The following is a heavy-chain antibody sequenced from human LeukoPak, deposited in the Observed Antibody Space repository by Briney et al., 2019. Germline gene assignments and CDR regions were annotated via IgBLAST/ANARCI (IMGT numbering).Heavy chain of an antibody. V-gene: IGHV3-23*01. CDR2: ISGSGGST. J-gene: IGHJ4*02. D-gene: IGHD6-13*01. CDR3: AKLSSRLYYFDY. CDR1: GFTFSSYA. Sequence: PGGSLRLSCAASGFTFSSYAMSWVRRAPGKGLEWVSAISGSGGSTYYADSVKGRFTISRDNSKNTLYLQMNSLRAEDTAVYYCAKLSSRLYYFDYWGQGTLVTVSS.